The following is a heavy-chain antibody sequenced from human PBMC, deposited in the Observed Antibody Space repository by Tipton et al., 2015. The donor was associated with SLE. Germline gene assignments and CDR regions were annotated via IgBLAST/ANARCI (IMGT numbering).Heavy chain of an antibody. CDR3: AKDMGSTSWYDY. CDR2: ITRDGGVT. D-gene: IGHD6-13*01. V-gene: IGHV3-43D*04. J-gene: IGHJ4*02. Sequence: GSLRLSCAASGFMFDHYAMHWVRQTPGKGLEWVSLITRDGGVTDYADSVKGRFTISRDNSKNSLYLQMNSLRIDDSALYYCAKDMGSTSWYDYWGQGTLVTVSS. CDR1: GFMFDHYA.